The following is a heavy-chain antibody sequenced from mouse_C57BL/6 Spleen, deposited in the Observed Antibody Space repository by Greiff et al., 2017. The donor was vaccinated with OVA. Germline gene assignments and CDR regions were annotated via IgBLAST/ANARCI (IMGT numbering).Heavy chain of an antibody. D-gene: IGHD2-3*01. CDR3: SLYDGFDY. Sequence: VQLQQPGAELVKPGASVKLSCKASGYTFTSYWLHWVKQRPGQGLEWIGMIHPNSGSTNYNEKFKSKATLTVDKASSTAYMQLSSLTSEDSAVYYCSLYDGFDYWGQGTTLTVSS. CDR1: GYTFTSYW. V-gene: IGHV1-64*01. J-gene: IGHJ2*01. CDR2: IHPNSGST.